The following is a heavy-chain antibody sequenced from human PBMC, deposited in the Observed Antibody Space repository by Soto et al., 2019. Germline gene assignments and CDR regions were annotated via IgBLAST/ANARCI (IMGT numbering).Heavy chain of an antibody. D-gene: IGHD3-10*01. J-gene: IGHJ6*02. Sequence: QVHLVESGGGVVQPGGSLTLSCSVSDFAFRLHGIHWVRHTPGKGLEWVAMIWHDGTRKYFRDSVRGRFTISRDSAKNKVYLQMNNLRDDDSALYFCARDRSSSYSYAMDLWGQGTTVTVSS. CDR1: DFAFRLHG. CDR2: IWHDGTRK. V-gene: IGHV3-33*01. CDR3: ARDRSSSYSYAMDL.